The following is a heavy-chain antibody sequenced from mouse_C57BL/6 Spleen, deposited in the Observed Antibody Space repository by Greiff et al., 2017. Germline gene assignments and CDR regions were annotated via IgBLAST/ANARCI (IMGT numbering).Heavy chain of an antibody. J-gene: IGHJ4*01. CDR1: GYTFTDYN. V-gene: IGHV1-18*01. CDR2: INPNNGGT. D-gene: IGHD2-2*01. Sequence: EVKLMESGPELVKPGASVKIPCKASGYTFTDYNMDWVKQSHGKSLEWIGDINPNNGGTIYNQKFKGKATLTVDKSSSTAYMELRSLTSEDTAVYYCARGDYGYDNAMDYWGQGTSVTVSS. CDR3: ARGDYGYDNAMDY.